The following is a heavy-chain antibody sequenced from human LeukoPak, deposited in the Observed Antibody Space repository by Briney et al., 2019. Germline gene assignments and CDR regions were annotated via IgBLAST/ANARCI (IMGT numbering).Heavy chain of an antibody. CDR2: IDHTGTT. CDR1: GGSISSSNW. V-gene: IGHV4-61*03. J-gene: IGHJ6*03. CDR3: ARGRVSSSTYYSTYYYYFYMDV. D-gene: IGHD4-11*01. Sequence: PSETLSLTCAVSGGSISSSNWWTWIRQPPGKGLEWIGYIDHTGTTSYNPSLNSRVTISRDTSKNHFSLGLTSVTAADTAVYFCARGRVSSSTYYSTYYYYFYMDVWGKGTTVIVSS.